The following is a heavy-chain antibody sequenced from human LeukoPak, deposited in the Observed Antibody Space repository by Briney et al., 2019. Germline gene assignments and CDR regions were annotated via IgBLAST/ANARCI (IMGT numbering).Heavy chain of an antibody. CDR3: ARDQSSSPYYYYYMDV. V-gene: IGHV3-7*01. J-gene: IGHJ6*03. CDR2: IKQDGSEK. Sequence: QPGGSLRLSCAASGFTFSSYWMSWVRQAPGKGLEWVANIKQDGSEKYYVDSVKGRFTISRDDAKNSLYLQMNSLRAEDTAVYYCARDQSSSPYYYYYMDVWGKGTTVTVSS. D-gene: IGHD6-6*01. CDR1: GFTFSSYW.